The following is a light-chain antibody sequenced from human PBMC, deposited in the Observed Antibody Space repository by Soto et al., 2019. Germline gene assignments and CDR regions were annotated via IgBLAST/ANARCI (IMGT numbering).Light chain of an antibody. V-gene: IGKV1-9*01. CDR3: QQLNSYPST. Sequence: DIQLTQSPSFLSASVGDRVTITCRASQGISSYLAWYQQKPGKAPKLLIYAASTLQSGVPSRFSGSGSGTEFTLTISSQQPEDFATYYCQQLNSYPSTFGQGTKVEI. J-gene: IGKJ1*01. CDR1: QGISSY. CDR2: AAS.